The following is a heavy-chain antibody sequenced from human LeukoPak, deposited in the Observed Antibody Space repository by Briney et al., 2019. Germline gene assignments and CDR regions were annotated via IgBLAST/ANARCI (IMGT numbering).Heavy chain of an antibody. Sequence: GGSLRLSCAASRFTFSNAWMSWVRQAPGKGLEWVGRIKSKTDGGTTDYAAPVNGRFTISRDDSKNTLYLQMNSLKTEDTAVYYCNRWHISGVSYSNVWGQGTLVTVSS. CDR2: IKSKTDGGTT. J-gene: IGHJ4*02. D-gene: IGHD2-15*01. V-gene: IGHV3-15*01. CDR1: RFTFSNAW. CDR3: NRWHISGVSYSNV.